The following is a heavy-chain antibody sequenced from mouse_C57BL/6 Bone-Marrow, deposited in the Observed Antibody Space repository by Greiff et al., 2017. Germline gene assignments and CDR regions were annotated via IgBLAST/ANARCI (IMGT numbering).Heavy chain of an antibody. Sequence: EVQLQQSGPELVKPGASVKISCKASGYSFTGYYMNWVKQSPEKSLEWIGEINPSTGGTTYNQKFKAKATLTVDKSSSTAYMQLKSLTAEDSAVYYDARSRYYGSSYYFDYWGQGTTLTVSS. CDR1: GYSFTGYY. J-gene: IGHJ2*01. CDR3: ARSRYYGSSYYFDY. D-gene: IGHD1-1*01. CDR2: INPSTGGT. V-gene: IGHV1-42*01.